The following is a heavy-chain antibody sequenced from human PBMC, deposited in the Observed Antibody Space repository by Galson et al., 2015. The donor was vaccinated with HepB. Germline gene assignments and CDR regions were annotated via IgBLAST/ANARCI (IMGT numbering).Heavy chain of an antibody. CDR3: ARALYGDYSYFDY. D-gene: IGHD4-17*01. CDR1: GFTFSTYT. V-gene: IGHV3-21*01. Sequence: SLRLSCAVSGFTFSTYTMNWVRQAPGKGLEWVSSISSSAGYIYYADSVKGRFTISRDNAKNSLYLQMNGLRAEDTAVYYCARALYGDYSYFDYWGQGTLVTVSS. J-gene: IGHJ4*02. CDR2: ISSSAGYI.